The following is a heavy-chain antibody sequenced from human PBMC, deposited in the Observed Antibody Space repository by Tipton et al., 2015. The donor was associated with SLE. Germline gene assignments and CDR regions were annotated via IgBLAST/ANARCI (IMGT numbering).Heavy chain of an antibody. D-gene: IGHD3-22*01. CDR2: INHSGST. CDR3: GRTRRYDTLAVDI. V-gene: IGHV4-34*01. CDR1: GGSFSGYY. Sequence: TLSLTCAVYGGSFSGYYWSWIRQPPGKGLVWIGEINHSGSTNYNPSLKSRATISVDTFKNQFSLKMSSVTAADTAVYYCGRTRRYDTLAVDIWGQGTMVTVSS. J-gene: IGHJ3*02.